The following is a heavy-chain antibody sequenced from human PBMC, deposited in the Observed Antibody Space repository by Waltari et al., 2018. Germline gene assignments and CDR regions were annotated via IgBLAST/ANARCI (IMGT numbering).Heavy chain of an antibody. D-gene: IGHD2-15*01. CDR3: ARDRGRGLYLDS. Sequence: QLQLQESGPGLVKPSGTLSLTCVVSGYSMISNYCWSWVRQSPGKGLAWIGQVDRSGRTNYNPSFASRVIMSLDTSINHFSLNMVSATAADTAVYYCARDRGRGLYLDSWGRGTLVSVSP. J-gene: IGHJ4*02. V-gene: IGHV4-4*02. CDR2: VDRSGRT. CDR1: GYSMISNYC.